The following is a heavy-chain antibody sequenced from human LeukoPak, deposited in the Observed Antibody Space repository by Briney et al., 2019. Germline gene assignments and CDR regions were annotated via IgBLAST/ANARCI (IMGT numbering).Heavy chain of an antibody. CDR1: GFTFGDYA. V-gene: IGHV3-49*04. CDR3: TRDHPTLYSGSYSSY. J-gene: IGHJ4*02. CDR2: IRSKAYGGTT. Sequence: GGSLRLSCTASGFTFGDYAMSWVRQAPGKGLEWVGFIRSKAYGGTTEYAASVKGRFTISRDDSKSIAYLQMNSLKTEDTAVYYCTRDHPTLYSGSYSSYWGQGTLVTVSS. D-gene: IGHD1-26*01.